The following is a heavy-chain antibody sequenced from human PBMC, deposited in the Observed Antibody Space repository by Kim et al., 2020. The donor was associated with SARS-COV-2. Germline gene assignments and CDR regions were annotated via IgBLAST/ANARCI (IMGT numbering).Heavy chain of an antibody. J-gene: IGHJ4*02. V-gene: IGHV4-59*08. CDR3: AGLESAPHRIDY. CDR2: IYYSGST. CDR1: GGSISSYY. Sequence: SETLSLTCTVSGGSISSYYWSWIRQPPGKGLEWIGYIYYSGSTNYNPSLKSRVTISVDTSKNQFSLKLSSVTAADTAVYYCAGLESAPHRIDYWGQRTLVTVST.